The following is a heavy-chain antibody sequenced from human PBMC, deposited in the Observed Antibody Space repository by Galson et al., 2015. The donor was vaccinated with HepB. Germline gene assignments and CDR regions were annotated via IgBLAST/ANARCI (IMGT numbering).Heavy chain of an antibody. CDR3: ARDVTHYDILTGLTLYYFDY. D-gene: IGHD3-9*01. CDR1: GFTLSSYW. V-gene: IGHV3-74*01. J-gene: IGHJ4*02. CDR2: INSDGSST. Sequence: SLRLSCAASGFTLSSYWMHWVRQAPGKGLVWVSRINSDGSSTSYADSVKGRFTIPRDNAKNTLYLQMNSLRAEDTAVYYCARDVTHYDILTGLTLYYFDYWGQGALVTVSS.